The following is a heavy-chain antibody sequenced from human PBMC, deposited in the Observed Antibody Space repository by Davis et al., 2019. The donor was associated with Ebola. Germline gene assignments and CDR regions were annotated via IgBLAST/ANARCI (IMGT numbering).Heavy chain of an antibody. CDR3: AREPRYGDYTHHDYYGMDV. Sequence: LVKVSCKASGYTFTSYYMHWVRQAPGQGLEWMGRIIPILGIANYAQKFQGRVTITADKSTSTAYMELSSLRSEDTAVYYCAREPRYGDYTHHDYYGMDVWGQGTTVTVSS. CDR1: GYTFTSYY. D-gene: IGHD4-17*01. V-gene: IGHV1-69*04. CDR2: IIPILGIA. J-gene: IGHJ6*02.